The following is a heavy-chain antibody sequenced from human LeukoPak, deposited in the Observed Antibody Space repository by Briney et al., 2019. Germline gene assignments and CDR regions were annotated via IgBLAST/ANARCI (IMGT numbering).Heavy chain of an antibody. D-gene: IGHD3-10*01. CDR1: GDSISGGYY. CDR2: IYFTGTT. Sequence: SETLSLTCTVAGDSISGGYYWDWIRQPAGKGLEWIGRIYFTGTTNYNPSLKSRVTMTVEPSKSQFSLKLTSVTAAGTAVYYCARDRGWGAFNAWGQGTRVTVSP. J-gene: IGHJ3*01. V-gene: IGHV4-4*07. CDR3: ARDRGWGAFNA.